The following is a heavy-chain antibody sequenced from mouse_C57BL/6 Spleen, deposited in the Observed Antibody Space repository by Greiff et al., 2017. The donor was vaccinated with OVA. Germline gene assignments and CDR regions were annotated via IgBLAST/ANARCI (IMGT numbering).Heavy chain of an antibody. CDR1: GFTFSDAW. D-gene: IGHD2-1*01. CDR2: IRNKANNHAT. J-gene: IGHJ1*03. CDR3: TRDGNYAWYFDV. Sequence: DVMLVESGGGLVQPGGSMKLSCAASGFTFSDAWMDWVRQSPEKGLAWVAEIRNKANNHATYYAESVKGRFTISRDDSKSSVYLQMNSLRAEDTGIDYCTRDGNYAWYFDVWGTGTTVTVSS. V-gene: IGHV6-6*01.